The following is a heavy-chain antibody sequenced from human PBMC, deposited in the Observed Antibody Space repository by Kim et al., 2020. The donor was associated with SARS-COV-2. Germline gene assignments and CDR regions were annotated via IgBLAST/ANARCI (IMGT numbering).Heavy chain of an antibody. V-gene: IGHV3-23*01. Sequence: GGSLRLSCAASGFMFSACAMGWVRQAPGKGLQWVSSISHNGRDTYYIDSVKGRFTISRDDSTDTLYLEMNSLRADDTAVYFCAKDIYDYSGMDVWGQGTMVTVSS. CDR1: GFMFSACA. CDR3: AKDIYDYSGMDV. J-gene: IGHJ6*02. CDR2: ISHNGRDT.